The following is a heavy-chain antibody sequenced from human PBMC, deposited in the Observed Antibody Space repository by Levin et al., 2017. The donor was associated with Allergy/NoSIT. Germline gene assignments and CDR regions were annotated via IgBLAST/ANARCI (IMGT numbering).Heavy chain of an antibody. V-gene: IGHV4-4*02. Sequence: SQTLSLTCAVSGGSISTDNWWSWIRQPPGKGLEWIGEIYRSGDTNHNPSLRSRLTMSVDKSKNHFSLKLSSVTAADTAVYYCATVEGLFCSGVSCSYSFHYWGQGALVTVSS. D-gene: IGHD3-9*01. CDR3: ATVEGLFCSGVSCSYSFHY. CDR1: GGSISTDNW. CDR2: IYRSGDT. J-gene: IGHJ4*02.